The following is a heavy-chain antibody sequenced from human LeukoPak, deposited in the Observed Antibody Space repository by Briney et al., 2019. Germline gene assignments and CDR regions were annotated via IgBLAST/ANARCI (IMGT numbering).Heavy chain of an antibody. CDR2: ISWNSGTI. V-gene: IGHV3-9*01. D-gene: IGHD3-22*01. Sequence: PGRSLRLSCAASGFTFDDYAMQWVRQAPGKGLEWVSGISWNSGTIGYADSVKGRFTISRDNAKNSLHLQMNSLRAEDTALYYCARDSISSSGAFDIWGQGTMVTVFS. J-gene: IGHJ3*02. CDR1: GFTFDDYA. CDR3: ARDSISSSGAFDI.